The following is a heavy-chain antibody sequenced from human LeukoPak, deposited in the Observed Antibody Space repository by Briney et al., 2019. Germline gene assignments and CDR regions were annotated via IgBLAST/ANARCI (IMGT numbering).Heavy chain of an antibody. Sequence: PGGSLRLSCAASGFTFSSYWMSWVRQVPGKGLEWVANIKPDGSEKYCVGSVKGRFTIYRENAKNSLYLQMNSLRAEDTALYYCARGDFDDYGDYVDAFEFWGQGTMVTVSA. CDR1: GFTFSSYW. J-gene: IGHJ3*01. D-gene: IGHD4-17*01. V-gene: IGHV3-7*01. CDR3: ARGDFDDYGDYVDAFEF. CDR2: IKPDGSEK.